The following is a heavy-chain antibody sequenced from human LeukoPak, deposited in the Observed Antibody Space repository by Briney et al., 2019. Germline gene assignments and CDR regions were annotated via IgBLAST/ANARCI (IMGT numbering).Heavy chain of an antibody. J-gene: IGHJ4*02. CDR1: GGSISSSSYY. V-gene: IGHV4-39*07. Sequence: SETLSLTCTVSGGSISSSSYYWGWIRQPPGKGLEWIGSIYYSGSTYYNPSLKSRVTISVDTSKNQFSLKLSSVTAADTAVYYCARDGVLMVYEHYYFDSWGQGTLVTVSS. CDR3: ARDGVLMVYEHYYFDS. D-gene: IGHD2-8*01. CDR2: IYYSGST.